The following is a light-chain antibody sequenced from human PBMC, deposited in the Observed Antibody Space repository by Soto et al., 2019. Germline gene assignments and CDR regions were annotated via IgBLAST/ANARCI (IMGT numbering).Light chain of an antibody. V-gene: IGLV2-8*01. CDR3: SSYAGSDKYV. CDR1: SSDVGGYNY. J-gene: IGLJ1*01. CDR2: XXX. Sequence: QSALTQPPSASGSPGQSVTISCTGTSSDVGGYNYVSWYQHHPGKAPKLMXXXXXXXXXXXXXXXXXXKSGNTASLTVSGXXAEDXXXYYXSSYAGSDKYVFGTGTKVTVL.